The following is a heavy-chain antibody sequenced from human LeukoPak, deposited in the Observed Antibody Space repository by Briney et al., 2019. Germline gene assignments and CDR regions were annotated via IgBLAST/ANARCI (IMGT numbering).Heavy chain of an antibody. CDR3: ARDRGLNYYGSGSYYNKYGMDV. CDR1: GFTVSSNY. Sequence: GGSLRLSCAASGFTVSSNYMSWDRQAPGKGLEWVSVIYSGGSTYYADSVKGRFTISRHNSKNTLYLQMNGLRAEDTAVYYCARDRGLNYYGSGSYYNKYGMDVWGQGTTVTVSS. D-gene: IGHD3-10*01. J-gene: IGHJ6*02. CDR2: IYSGGST. V-gene: IGHV3-53*04.